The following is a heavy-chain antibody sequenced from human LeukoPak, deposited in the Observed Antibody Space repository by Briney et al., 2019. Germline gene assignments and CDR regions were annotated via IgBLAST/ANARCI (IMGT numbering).Heavy chain of an antibody. CDR2: IYYNGST. Sequence: KPSETLSLTCSVSGGSISGYYWGWIRQPPGKGLEWIGFIYYNGSTNYNPSLKSRITISVDTSKNQFSLKLNSVTAADTAIFYCARIRRYDYDGFRPGWVYWYFDVWGRGTLVTVSS. D-gene: IGHD4-23*01. V-gene: IGHV4-59*01. CDR3: ARIRRYDYDGFRPGWVYWYFDV. CDR1: GGSISGYY. J-gene: IGHJ2*01.